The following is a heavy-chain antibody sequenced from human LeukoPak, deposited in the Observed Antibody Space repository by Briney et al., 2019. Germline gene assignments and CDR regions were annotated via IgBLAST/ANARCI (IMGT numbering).Heavy chain of an antibody. D-gene: IGHD3-22*01. CDR1: GFTFSSYA. CDR3: ARSMIFPPDSFDY. Sequence: PGGSLRLSCAASGFTFSSYAMHWVRQAPGKGLAWVSRISSDGSSTSYADSVKGRFTISRDNAKNTLYLQMNSLRAEDTAVYYCARSMIFPPDSFDYWGQGTLVTVSS. J-gene: IGHJ4*02. CDR2: ISSDGSST. V-gene: IGHV3-74*01.